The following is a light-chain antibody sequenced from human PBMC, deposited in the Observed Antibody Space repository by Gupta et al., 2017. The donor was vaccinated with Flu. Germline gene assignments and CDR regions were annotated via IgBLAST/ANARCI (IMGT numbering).Light chain of an antibody. CDR3: LQQFSYPWT. J-gene: IGKJ1*01. V-gene: IGKV1-17*01. CDR1: QGIRDY. Sequence: GDTVTITCRASQGIRDYLGWYQQKPGRAPKLLISATYNLQSGVPSRFSGTAAGTEFTLTISSLQAEDFATYSCLQQFSYPWTFGQGTKVDIK. CDR2: ATY.